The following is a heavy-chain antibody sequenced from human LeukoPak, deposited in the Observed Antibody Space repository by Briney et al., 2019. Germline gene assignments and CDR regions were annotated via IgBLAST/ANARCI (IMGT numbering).Heavy chain of an antibody. V-gene: IGHV4-61*02. J-gene: IGHJ4*02. Sequence: SETLSLTCTVSGGSISSGGYYWSWIRQPAGKGLEWIGRIYTSGSTNYNPSLKSRVTISVDTSKNQFSLKLSSVTAADTAVYYCATDPRYYYDSSGHFDYWGQGTLVTVSS. CDR2: IYTSGST. D-gene: IGHD3-22*01. CDR1: GGSISSGGYY. CDR3: ATDPRYYYDSSGHFDY.